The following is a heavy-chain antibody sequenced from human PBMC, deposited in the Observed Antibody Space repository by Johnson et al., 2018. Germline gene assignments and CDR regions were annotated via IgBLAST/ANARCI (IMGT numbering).Heavy chain of an antibody. V-gene: IGHV3-30*03. CDR3: ATTYFYTYGPEGYYSYMDV. CDR1: GFTFSSNG. J-gene: IGHJ6*03. Sequence: QVQLVQSGGGVVQPGRSLRLSCAASGFTFSSNGMHWVRQAPGKGLEWVALISYDGSNKYYADSVKGRFTISRDNSKNTLYLQMNILRAEDTAVYYCATTYFYTYGPEGYYSYMDVWGKGTTVTVSS. D-gene: IGHD5-18*01. CDR2: ISYDGSNK.